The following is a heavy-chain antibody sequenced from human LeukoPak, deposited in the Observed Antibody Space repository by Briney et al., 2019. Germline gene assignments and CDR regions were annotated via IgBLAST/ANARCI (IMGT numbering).Heavy chain of an antibody. V-gene: IGHV3-64D*06. D-gene: IGHD3-10*01. CDR3: VKTLKYYGSGRGLFDS. J-gene: IGHJ4*02. Sequence: GGSLRLSCSASGFTFSSSAMYWVRQAPGKGLEYVSAFSSDGSSTFYADSVKGRFTISRDNSKNMLYLQMSSLKADDTAVYYCVKTLKYYGSGRGLFDSWGQGILVTVSS. CDR1: GFTFSSSA. CDR2: FSSDGSST.